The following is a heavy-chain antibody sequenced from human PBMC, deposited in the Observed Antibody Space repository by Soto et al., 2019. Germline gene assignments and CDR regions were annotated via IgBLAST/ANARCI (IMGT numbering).Heavy chain of an antibody. Sequence: GGSLRLSCAVSGLTFSNFNMNWVRQAPGKGLEWVSYMNAGGSTIYYADSVKGRFTISRDNDKNSLYLQMNSLRSEDTAVYYCATRSPPFDYWGQGALVTVSS. CDR3: ATRSPPFDY. CDR2: MNAGGSTI. CDR1: GLTFSNFN. V-gene: IGHV3-48*01. J-gene: IGHJ4*02.